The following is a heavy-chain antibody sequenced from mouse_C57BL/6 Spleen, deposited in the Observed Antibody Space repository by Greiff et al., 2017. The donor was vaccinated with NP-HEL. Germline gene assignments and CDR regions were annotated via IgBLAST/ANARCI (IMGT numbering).Heavy chain of an antibody. CDR2: ISYDGSN. J-gene: IGHJ1*03. V-gene: IGHV3-6*01. CDR1: GYSITSGYY. D-gene: IGHD1-1*01. Sequence: EVHLVESGPGLVKPSQSLSLTCSVSGYSITSGYYWYWIRQLPGNQLEWMGYISYDGSNNYNPSLNNRITLTRDTSKNQFFLKLNSVTTEDTATYYCARKGNYYGSSPYLYVDVWGTGTTVTVSS. CDR3: ARKGNYYGSSPYLYVDV.